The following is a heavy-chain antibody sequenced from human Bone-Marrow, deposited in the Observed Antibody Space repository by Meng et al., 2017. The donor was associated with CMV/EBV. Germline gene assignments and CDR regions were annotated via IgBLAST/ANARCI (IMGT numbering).Heavy chain of an antibody. CDR3: AKGSSGRYR. J-gene: IGHJ5*02. CDR2: MNPRSDNT. CDR1: GYTFTSYK. V-gene: IGHV1-8*01. D-gene: IGHD6-19*01. Sequence: ASVKVSCKASGYTFTSYKINWVRQATGQGLEWMGWMNPRSDNTGYAQKFQGRVTTTRNTSISTAYMEVSSLRSEDTAVYYCAKGSSGRYRWGQGNLVNVDS.